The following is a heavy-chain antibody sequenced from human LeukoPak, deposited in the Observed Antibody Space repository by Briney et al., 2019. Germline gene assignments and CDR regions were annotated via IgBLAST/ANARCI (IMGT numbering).Heavy chain of an antibody. Sequence: ASVKVSCKASGYTFTSYDINWVRQATGQGLELMGWINPNNGNTNYAQNLQGRVTMTTDTSTSTAYMELWSLRSDDTAVYYCARSAVITLSFDSWGQGTLVIVSS. V-gene: IGHV1-18*01. J-gene: IGHJ4*02. CDR2: INPNNGNT. CDR3: ARSAVITLSFDS. CDR1: GYTFTSYD. D-gene: IGHD3-22*01.